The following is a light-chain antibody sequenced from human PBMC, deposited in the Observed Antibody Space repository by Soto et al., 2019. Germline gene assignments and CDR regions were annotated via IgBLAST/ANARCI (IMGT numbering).Light chain of an antibody. CDR1: QSISTW. J-gene: IGKJ1*01. V-gene: IGKV1-5*01. Sequence: DIQMTQSPSTLSASVGDRVTITCRASQSISTWLAWYQQKPGKAPELLIYDASNLESGVPSRFSGSGSGTEFTLTISSLQPDDFATYYCQRYHSYSWTFGPGTKVEVK. CDR2: DAS. CDR3: QRYHSYSWT.